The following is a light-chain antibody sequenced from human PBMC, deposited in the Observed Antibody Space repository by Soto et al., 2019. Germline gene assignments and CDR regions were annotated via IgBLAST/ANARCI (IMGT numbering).Light chain of an antibody. CDR3: QQYGSPPQT. Sequence: EVVLTQSPFTLALSPGERSTLSCRASQSVSSSYLAWYQQKPGQAPRLLIYGASSRATGIPDRFSGSGSGTDFTLTISRLEPEDFAVYYCQQYGSPPQTFGQATKVDIK. CDR2: GAS. CDR1: QSVSSSY. J-gene: IGKJ1*01. V-gene: IGKV3-20*01.